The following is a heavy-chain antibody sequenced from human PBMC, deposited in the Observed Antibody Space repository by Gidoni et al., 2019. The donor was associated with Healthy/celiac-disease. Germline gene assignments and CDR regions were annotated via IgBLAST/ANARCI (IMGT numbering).Heavy chain of an antibody. CDR3: ARDYYGSGSLYYFDY. J-gene: IGHJ4*02. Sequence: QVQLVQSGAEVKKPGASVKVSCKASGYTFTSYYMHWVRQAPGQGLEWMGIINPSGGSTSYAQKFQGRVTMTRDTSTSTVYMELSSLRSEDTAVYYCARDYYGSGSLYYFDYWGQGTLVTVSS. D-gene: IGHD3-10*01. CDR1: GYTFTSYY. CDR2: INPSGGST. V-gene: IGHV1-46*01.